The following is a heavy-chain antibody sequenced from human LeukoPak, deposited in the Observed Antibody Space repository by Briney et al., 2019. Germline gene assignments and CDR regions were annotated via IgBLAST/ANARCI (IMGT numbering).Heavy chain of an antibody. J-gene: IGHJ4*02. Sequence: GGSLRLSCAASGFTFSSYAMSWVRQAPGKGLEWVSAIRGSGDRTHYADSVKGRFTISRDNSKNTLYLQMNSLRAEDTAVYYCAKDLGLRWLQLDYWGQGTLVTVSS. D-gene: IGHD5-24*01. CDR1: GFTFSSYA. CDR3: AKDLGLRWLQLDY. CDR2: IRGSGDRT. V-gene: IGHV3-23*01.